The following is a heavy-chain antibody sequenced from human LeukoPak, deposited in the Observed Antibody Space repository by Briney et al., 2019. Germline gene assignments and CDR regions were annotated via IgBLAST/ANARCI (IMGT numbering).Heavy chain of an antibody. Sequence: ASETLSLTCTVSGGSISSYYWSWIRQPAGKGLEWIGRIYTSGSTNYNPSLKSRVTMSVDTSKNQFSLKLSSVTAADTAVYYCARVVTDSSGPTIYYYYYMDVWGKGTTVTVSS. CDR3: ARVVTDSSGPTIYYYYYMDV. CDR1: GGSISSYY. D-gene: IGHD3-22*01. CDR2: IYTSGST. J-gene: IGHJ6*03. V-gene: IGHV4-4*07.